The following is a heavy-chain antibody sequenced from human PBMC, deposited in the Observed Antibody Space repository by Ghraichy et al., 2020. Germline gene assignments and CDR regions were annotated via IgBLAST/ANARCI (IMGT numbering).Heavy chain of an antibody. Sequence: LSLTCAASGFIVDSKYMSWVRQAPGKGLEWVSIIYSGGDTHYADSVKGRFDISRDKSKNMVYLQMNSLRAEDTAVYYCARETSSGYYLGGDYWGQGTRVTVSS. CDR1: GFIVDSKY. D-gene: IGHD3-22*01. J-gene: IGHJ4*02. V-gene: IGHV3-66*01. CDR3: ARETSSGYYLGGDY. CDR2: IYSGGDT.